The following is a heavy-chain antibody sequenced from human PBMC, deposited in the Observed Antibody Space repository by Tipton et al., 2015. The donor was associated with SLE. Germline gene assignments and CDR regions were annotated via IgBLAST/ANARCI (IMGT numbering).Heavy chain of an antibody. CDR1: GYSISSGYY. CDR3: ARCSGYYGMDV. D-gene: IGHD2-15*01. Sequence: TLSLTCTVSGYSISSGYYWGWIRQPPGKGLEWIGSIYHSGSTYYNPSLKSRVTISVDTSKKQFSLKLNSVTAADTAVYYCARCSGYYGMDVWGHGTTVTFSS. CDR2: IYHSGST. J-gene: IGHJ6*02. V-gene: IGHV4-38-2*02.